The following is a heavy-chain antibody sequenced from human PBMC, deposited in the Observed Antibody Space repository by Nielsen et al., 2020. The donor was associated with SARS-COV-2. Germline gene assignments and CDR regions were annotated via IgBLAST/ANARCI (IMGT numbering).Heavy chain of an antibody. V-gene: IGHV3-30*02. CDR3: ARGRGTD. Sequence: GGSLRLSCAASGFTFSSYGMHWVRQAPGKGLEWVAFIRYDGSNKYYADSVKGRFTISRDNAKNSLYLQMNSLRAEDTAVYYCARGRGTDWGQGTLVTVSS. J-gene: IGHJ4*02. CDR2: IRYDGSNK. CDR1: GFTFSSYG. D-gene: IGHD3-16*01.